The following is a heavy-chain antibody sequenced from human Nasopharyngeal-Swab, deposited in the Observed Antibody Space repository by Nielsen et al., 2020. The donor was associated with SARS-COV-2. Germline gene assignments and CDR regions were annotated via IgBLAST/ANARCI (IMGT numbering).Heavy chain of an antibody. CDR3: ARDISKTMVKAYYYYGMDV. CDR2: INPSGGST. J-gene: IGHJ6*02. Sequence: ASVKVSCKASGYTFTSYYMHWVRQAPGQGLEWMGIINPSGGSTSYAQEFQGRVTMTRDTSTSTVYMKLSSLRSEDTAVYYCARDISKTMVKAYYYYGMDVWGQGTTVTVSS. D-gene: IGHD4/OR15-4a*01. V-gene: IGHV1-46*01. CDR1: GYTFTSYY.